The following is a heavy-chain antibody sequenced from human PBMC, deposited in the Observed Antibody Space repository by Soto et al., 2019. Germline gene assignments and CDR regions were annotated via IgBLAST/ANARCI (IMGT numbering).Heavy chain of an antibody. Sequence: QLQLQESGPGLVKPSETLSLTCTVSGGSISSSSYYWGWIRQPPGKGLEWIGTVYYSGNTYYNPPLKSRVTVSVDTSKTHCTLKLTSVAAADTGVYYCASHGGLVARGTGYYYGMDVWGQGTTVTVSS. V-gene: IGHV4-39*01. J-gene: IGHJ6*02. CDR1: GGSISSSSYY. D-gene: IGHD6-13*01. CDR2: VYYSGNT. CDR3: ASHGGLVARGTGYYYGMDV.